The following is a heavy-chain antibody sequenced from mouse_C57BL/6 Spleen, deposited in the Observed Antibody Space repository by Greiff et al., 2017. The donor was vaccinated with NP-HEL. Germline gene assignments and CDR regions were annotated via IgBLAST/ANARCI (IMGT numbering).Heavy chain of an antibody. J-gene: IGHJ4*01. V-gene: IGHV1-18*01. Sequence: VQLQQPGAELVKPGASVKMSCKASGYTFTDYNMDWVKQSHGKSLEWIGDINPNNGGTIYNQKFKGKATLTVDKSSSTAYMELRSLTSEDTAVYYCARSVDYYGSSPYAMDYWGQGTSVTVSS. D-gene: IGHD1-1*01. CDR3: ARSVDYYGSSPYAMDY. CDR1: GYTFTDYN. CDR2: INPNNGGT.